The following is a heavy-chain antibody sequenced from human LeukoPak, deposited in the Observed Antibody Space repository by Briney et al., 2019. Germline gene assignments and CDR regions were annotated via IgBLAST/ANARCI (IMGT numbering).Heavy chain of an antibody. V-gene: IGHV4-59*01. Sequence: SETLSLTCTFSGGSITSYYWSWIRQPPEKGLEWIGYIYYSGITNYNPSLKSRVTISVDTSKNQFSLKLSSVTAADTAVYYCARDAYYYDSNASRLFDYWGQGTLVTVSS. J-gene: IGHJ4*02. CDR1: GGSITSYY. CDR2: IYYSGIT. D-gene: IGHD3-22*01. CDR3: ARDAYYYDSNASRLFDY.